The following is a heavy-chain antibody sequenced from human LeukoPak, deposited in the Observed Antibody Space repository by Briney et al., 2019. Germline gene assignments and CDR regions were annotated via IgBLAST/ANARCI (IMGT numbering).Heavy chain of an antibody. D-gene: IGHD4-11*01. Sequence: GGSLRLSCAASGFTLSSYGMHWVRQVPGKGLEWVAVILYDGSNKYYADSVKGRFTISRDNSKNTLYLQMNRLRAEDTAVHYCAKDIVLGDYSNYACEHWRQGTLVSVSS. CDR2: ILYDGSNK. CDR1: GFTLSSYG. V-gene: IGHV3-33*06. CDR3: AKDIVLGDYSNYACEH. J-gene: IGHJ1*01.